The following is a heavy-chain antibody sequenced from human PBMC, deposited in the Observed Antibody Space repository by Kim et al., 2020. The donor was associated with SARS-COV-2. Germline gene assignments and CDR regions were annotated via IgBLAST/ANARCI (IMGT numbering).Heavy chain of an antibody. V-gene: IGHV4-59*13. CDR3: AGVEAAGFDY. CDR2: IYYSGST. D-gene: IGHD6-13*01. Sequence: SETLSLTCTVSGGSISSYYWSWIRQPPGKGLEWIGYIYYSGSTNYNPSLKSRVTISVDTSTNQFSLKLSSVTAADTAVYYCAGVEAAGFDYWGQGTLVTVSS. J-gene: IGHJ4*02. CDR1: GGSISSYY.